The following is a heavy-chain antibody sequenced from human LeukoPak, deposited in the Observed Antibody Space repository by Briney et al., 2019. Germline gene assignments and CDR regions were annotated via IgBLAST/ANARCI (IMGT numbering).Heavy chain of an antibody. Sequence: PSETLSLTCTVSGGSISSSSYYWGWIRQPPGKGLEWIGSIYYSGSTYYNPSLKSRVTISVDTSKNQFSLKLSSVTAADTAVYYCARGYSSGWHDPLIDYWGQGTLVTVSS. D-gene: IGHD6-19*01. CDR1: GGSISSSSYY. V-gene: IGHV4-39*01. CDR3: ARGYSSGWHDPLIDY. J-gene: IGHJ4*02. CDR2: IYYSGST.